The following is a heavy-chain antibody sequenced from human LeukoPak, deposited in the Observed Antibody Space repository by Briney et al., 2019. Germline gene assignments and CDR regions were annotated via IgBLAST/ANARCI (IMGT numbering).Heavy chain of an antibody. D-gene: IGHD2-15*01. Sequence: SETLPLTCTVSGGSISNSGGFYWSWIRQHPGDGLEWIGFISYRGSTYYNPSLKSRVSMSVDTSRSQFSLRLTSVTDEDTAVYYCARISQSSGGFYYWGQGTLVTVSS. CDR2: ISYRGST. CDR1: GGSISNSGGFY. V-gene: IGHV4-31*02. CDR3: ARISQSSGGFYY. J-gene: IGHJ4*02.